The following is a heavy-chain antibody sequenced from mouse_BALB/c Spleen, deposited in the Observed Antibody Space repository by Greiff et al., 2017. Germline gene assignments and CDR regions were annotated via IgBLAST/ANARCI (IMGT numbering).Heavy chain of an antibody. Sequence: QVQLQPSGAELVRPGSSVKISCKASGYAFSSYWMNWVKQRPGQGLEWIGQIYPGDGDTNYNGKFKGKATLTADKSSSTAYMQLSSLTSEDSAVYFCARGDDGDPFDDWGQGTTLTVSS. D-gene: IGHD2-13*01. CDR1: GYAFSSYW. CDR2: IYPGDGDT. CDR3: ARGDDGDPFDD. J-gene: IGHJ2*01. V-gene: IGHV1-80*01.